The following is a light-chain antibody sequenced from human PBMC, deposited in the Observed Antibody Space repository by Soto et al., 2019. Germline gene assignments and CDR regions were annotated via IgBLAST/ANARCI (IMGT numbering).Light chain of an antibody. CDR3: QQLNSYPQWT. CDR1: QDISSY. Sequence: DVQLTQSPSFLSASVGDRLTITCRASQDISSYLAWYQQKPGKAPKLLIHSASTLHSGVPLRFSGSGSGTEFTLTISGLQPEDFATYYCQQLNSYPQWTFGQGSKVEIK. J-gene: IGKJ1*01. CDR2: SAS. V-gene: IGKV1-9*01.